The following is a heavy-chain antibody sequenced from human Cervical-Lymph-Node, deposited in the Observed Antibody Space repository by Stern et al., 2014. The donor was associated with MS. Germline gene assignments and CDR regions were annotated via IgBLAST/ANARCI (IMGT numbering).Heavy chain of an antibody. D-gene: IGHD5-24*01. CDR1: GFTFSSYG. CDR3: ARGHIPYAYNYLFDY. Sequence: HVQLVQSGGGVVQPGTSLRLSCAASGFTFSSYGMHWVRQAPGKGLEWVALAWYDGSTAYYTNSVKGRFTISRDNSKNTLFLQMNSLTAEDTAVYYCARGHIPYAYNYLFDYWGQGTLVTVSS. V-gene: IGHV3-33*01. CDR2: AWYDGSTA. J-gene: IGHJ4*02.